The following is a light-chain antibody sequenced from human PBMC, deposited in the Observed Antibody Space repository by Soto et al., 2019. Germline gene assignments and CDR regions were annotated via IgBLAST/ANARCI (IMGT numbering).Light chain of an antibody. CDR2: EAS. Sequence: DIQMTQSPSSLFASVGDRVTITCRASQSINSWLAWYQQKPGKAPKVLIYEASSLESGVPSRFGGSGSGTEFTLTISSLQPDDFATYYCQQYKSYSTFGQGTKVEIK. V-gene: IGKV1-5*03. CDR3: QQYKSYST. CDR1: QSINSW. J-gene: IGKJ1*01.